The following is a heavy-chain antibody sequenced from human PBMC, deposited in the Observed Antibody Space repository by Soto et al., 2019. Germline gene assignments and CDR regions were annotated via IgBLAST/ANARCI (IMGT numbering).Heavy chain of an antibody. D-gene: IGHD3-22*01. CDR3: ARQIYDSDTGPNFQYYFDS. Sequence: GESLKISCKGSGYSFAGYWITWVRQKPGKGLEWMGRIDPSDSQTYYSPSFRGHVTISVTKSITTVSLHWRSLRASDTAMYYCARQIYDSDTGPNFQYYFDSWGQGTPVTVSS. V-gene: IGHV5-10-1*01. CDR2: IDPSDSQT. J-gene: IGHJ4*02. CDR1: GYSFAGYW.